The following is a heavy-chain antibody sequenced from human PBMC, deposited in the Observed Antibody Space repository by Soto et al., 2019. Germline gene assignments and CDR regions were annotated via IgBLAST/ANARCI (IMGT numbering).Heavy chain of an antibody. Sequence: SETLSLTCTVAGGSISSYYWSWIRQPPGKGLEWIGYIYYSGSTNYNPSLKSRVTISVDTSKNQFSLKLSSVTAADTAVYYCARGTYYDFWRGMVSVDYWGQGTLVTVS. CDR3: ARGTYYDFWRGMVSVDY. CDR2: IYYSGST. J-gene: IGHJ4*02. D-gene: IGHD3-3*01. CDR1: GGSISSYY. V-gene: IGHV4-59*01.